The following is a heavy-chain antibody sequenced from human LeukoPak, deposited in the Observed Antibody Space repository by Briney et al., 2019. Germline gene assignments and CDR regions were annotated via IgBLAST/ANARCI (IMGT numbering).Heavy chain of an antibody. CDR2: INYSGST. CDR1: GXSISHYY. D-gene: IGHD1-7*01. V-gene: IGHV4-59*08. Sequence: SETLSLTCTVSGXSISHYYWSWIRQPPGQGLESIGYINYSGSTDYNPSLKSRVTISVDTSKNQFSLKLSSVTAADTAFYYCARQEGGTTYDYWGQGTLVTVSS. J-gene: IGHJ4*02. CDR3: ARQEGGTTYDY.